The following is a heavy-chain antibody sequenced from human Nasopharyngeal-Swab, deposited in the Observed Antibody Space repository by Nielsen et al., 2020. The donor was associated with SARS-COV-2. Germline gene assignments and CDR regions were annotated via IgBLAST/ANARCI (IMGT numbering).Heavy chain of an antibody. V-gene: IGHV1-46*01. CDR3: AREPGDGVSWFDP. D-gene: IGHD3-10*01. J-gene: IGHJ5*02. CDR2: INPSGGST. CDR1: GGTFTCDY. Sequence: ASAKVSCKASGGTFTCDYMHWVRQAPGQGLEWMGIINPSGGSTSYAQKFQGRFTMTRDTSTSTVYMELSSLRSEDTAVYYCAREPGDGVSWFDPWGQGTLVTVSS.